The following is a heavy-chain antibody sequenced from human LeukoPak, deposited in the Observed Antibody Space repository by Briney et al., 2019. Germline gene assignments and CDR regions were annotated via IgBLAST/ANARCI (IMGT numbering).Heavy chain of an antibody. V-gene: IGHV3-30*03. CDR3: ARVLGDSGWYLGWFDP. J-gene: IGHJ5*02. D-gene: IGHD6-19*01. Sequence: PGRSLRLSCAASGFTFSSYGMNWVRQAPGKGLEWVAVISYDGSNKYYADSVKGRFTISRDNSKNTLFVQMSSLRAEDTAVYYCARVLGDSGWYLGWFDPWGQGTLVTVSS. CDR1: GFTFSSYG. CDR2: ISYDGSNK.